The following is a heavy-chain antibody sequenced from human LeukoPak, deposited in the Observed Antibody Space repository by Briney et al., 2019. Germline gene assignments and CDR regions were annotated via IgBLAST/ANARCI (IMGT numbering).Heavy chain of an antibody. CDR3: AREEYDDYGFDY. J-gene: IGHJ4*02. V-gene: IGHV3-21*01. Sequence: PGGSLRLSCAASGFTFSSYSMNWVRQAPGKGLEWVSSISSSSSYIYYADSVKGRFTISRDNAKNSLYLQMNSLRAEDTAVYYCAREEYDDYGFDYWGQGTLVTVSS. CDR1: GFTFSSYS. D-gene: IGHD4-17*01. CDR2: ISSSSSYI.